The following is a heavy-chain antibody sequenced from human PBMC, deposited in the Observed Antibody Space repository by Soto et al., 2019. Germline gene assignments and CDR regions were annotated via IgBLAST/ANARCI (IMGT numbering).Heavy chain of an antibody. D-gene: IGHD2-2*01. V-gene: IGHV1-18*04. CDR3: ARGPQTSDF. CDR2: INTYNGQT. J-gene: IGHJ4*02. Sequence: QVQLVQSGGEVKKPGASVKVSCQTSGYTFTTYSITWVRQAPGQGLEWVGWINTYNGQTHYAQKFQGRLTVTADTSSGTVYMELRSLASDDTTVYYCARGPQTSDFWGQGTLVTVSS. CDR1: GYTFTTYS.